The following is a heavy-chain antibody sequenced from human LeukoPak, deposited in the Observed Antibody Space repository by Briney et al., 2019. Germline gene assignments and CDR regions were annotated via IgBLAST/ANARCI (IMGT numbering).Heavy chain of an antibody. D-gene: IGHD3-3*02. Sequence: SHTLSLTCAISGDSVSSNTAAWNWSRPSPSRGLEWLGRTYYRSKWYNDYAVSVKSRITIYPDTSKNRFSLQLNSVTSEDTAVYYCVRKLGWHDAFDIWGQGTMVTVSS. V-gene: IGHV6-1*01. CDR1: GDSVSSNTAA. J-gene: IGHJ3*02. CDR3: VRKLGWHDAFDI. CDR2: TYYRSKWYN.